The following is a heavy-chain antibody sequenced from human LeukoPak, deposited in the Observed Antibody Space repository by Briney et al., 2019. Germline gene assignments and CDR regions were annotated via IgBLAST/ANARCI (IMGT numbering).Heavy chain of an antibody. J-gene: IGHJ4*02. V-gene: IGHV4-4*08. Sequence: PSETLSFTCTVSGGSITSYFWSWIRQPPGKGLEWIGYIYSSGSTTYNPSLKSRVTISVDTSTNQFFLKLTSVTAADTAVYYCARRAVAENYFDYWGQGTLVTDSS. CDR1: GGSITSYF. CDR2: IYSSGST. CDR3: ARRAVAENYFDY. D-gene: IGHD6-19*01.